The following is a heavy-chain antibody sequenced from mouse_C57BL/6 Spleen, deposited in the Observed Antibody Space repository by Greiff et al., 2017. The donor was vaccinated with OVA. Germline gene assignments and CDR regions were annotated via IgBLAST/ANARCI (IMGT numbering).Heavy chain of an antibody. V-gene: IGHV7-1*01. D-gene: IGHD1-1*01. CDR3: ARGDYGSSLDY. J-gene: IGHJ2*01. CDR1: GFTFSDFY. CDR2: SRHKANDSTT. Sequence: EVHVVESGGGLVQSGRSLRLSCATSGFTFSDFYMEWVRQAPGKGLEWIAASRHKANDSTTEYSASVKGRFIVSRDTSQSSLYLQMNTLRAEDTAIYYCARGDYGSSLDYWGQGTTLTVSA.